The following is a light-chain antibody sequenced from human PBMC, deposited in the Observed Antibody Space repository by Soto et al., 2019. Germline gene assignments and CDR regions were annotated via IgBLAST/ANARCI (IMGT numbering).Light chain of an antibody. Sequence: IVLTQSPGTLSLSPGDRATLSCRASQSVSSNYLGWYQQKPGQAPGLLLYGASSRAIGIPDRFSGSGSGTYFTLTISRLEPEDFAVYYCQQYDTSPPLTFGGGTKVEIK. V-gene: IGKV3-20*01. CDR2: GAS. CDR3: QQYDTSPPLT. CDR1: QSVSSNY. J-gene: IGKJ4*01.